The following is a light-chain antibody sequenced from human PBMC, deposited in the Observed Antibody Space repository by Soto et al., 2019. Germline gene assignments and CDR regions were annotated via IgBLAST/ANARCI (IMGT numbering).Light chain of an antibody. CDR3: QQYDDWPET. J-gene: IGKJ1*01. V-gene: IGKV3-15*01. CDR1: QNVRSN. Sequence: IGTTQSPATVSVCPGERATLSCRASQNVRSNLAWYQQKPGQAPRLLIYGASTRATGIPARFSGRGSGTEFILTISSLQSEDFAVYYCQQYDDWPETFGQGTKVDI. CDR2: GAS.